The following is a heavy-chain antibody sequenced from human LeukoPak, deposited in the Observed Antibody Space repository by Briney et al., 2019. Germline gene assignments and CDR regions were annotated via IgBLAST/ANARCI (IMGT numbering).Heavy chain of an antibody. Sequence: GGSLRLSCAASGFTFSSYGMHWVRQAPGKGLEWVAVIWYDGSNKYYADSVKGRFTIPRDNSKNTLYLQMNSLRAEDTAVYYCARDRTRGVIIPRDWGQGTLVTVSS. D-gene: IGHD3-10*01. J-gene: IGHJ4*02. CDR3: ARDRTRGVIIPRD. CDR2: IWYDGSNK. V-gene: IGHV3-33*01. CDR1: GFTFSSYG.